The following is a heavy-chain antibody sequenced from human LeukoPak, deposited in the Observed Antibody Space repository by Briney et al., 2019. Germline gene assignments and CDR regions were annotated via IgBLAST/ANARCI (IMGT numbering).Heavy chain of an antibody. V-gene: IGHV1-2*02. CDR2: INPNSGGT. J-gene: IGHJ4*02. CDR1: GYTFTGYY. D-gene: IGHD6-13*01. CDR3: ARVGGERYSSSWVDY. Sequence: ASVKVSCKASGYTFTGYYMHWVRQAPGRGLEWMGWINPNSGGTNYAQKFQGRVTMTRDTSISTAYMELSRLRSDDTAVYYCARVGGERYSSSWVDYWGQGTLVTVSS.